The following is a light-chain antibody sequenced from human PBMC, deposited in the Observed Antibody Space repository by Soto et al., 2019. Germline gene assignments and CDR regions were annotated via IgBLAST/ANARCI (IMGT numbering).Light chain of an antibody. J-gene: IGKJ2*02. Sequence: EIVLTQSPGTLSLSPGERATLSCRASQSVSSSYLAWYQQKPGQAPRLLIYGASSRATGIPDRFSGSGSGTDFALNISRLEPEDFAVYYCQEYASSPTCTFGQGTKLEIK. CDR2: GAS. CDR1: QSVSSSY. V-gene: IGKV3-20*01. CDR3: QEYASSPTCT.